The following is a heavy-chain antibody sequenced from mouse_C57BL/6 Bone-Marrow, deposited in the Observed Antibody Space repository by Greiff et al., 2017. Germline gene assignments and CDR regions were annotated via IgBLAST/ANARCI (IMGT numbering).Heavy chain of an antibody. V-gene: IGHV1-55*01. CDR3: VSFITTVVAHWYFDV. CDR1: GYTFTSYW. D-gene: IGHD1-1*01. Sequence: QVQLQQPGAELVKPGASVKMSCKASGYTFTSYWITWVKQRPGQGLEWIGDIYPGSGSTNYNEKFKSKATLTVDTSSSTAYMQLSSLTSEDSAVYYCVSFITTVVAHWYFDVWGTGTTVTVSS. J-gene: IGHJ1*03. CDR2: IYPGSGST.